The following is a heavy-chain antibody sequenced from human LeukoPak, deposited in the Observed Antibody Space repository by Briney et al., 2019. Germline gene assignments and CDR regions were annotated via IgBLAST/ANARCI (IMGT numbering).Heavy chain of an antibody. V-gene: IGHV4-59*12. CDR2: IYYSGST. D-gene: IGHD2-2*01. Sequence: SETLSLTCTVSGGSISSYYWSWIRQPPGKGLEWIGYIYYSGSTNYNPSLKSRVTISVDTSKNQFSLKLSSVTAADTAVYYCAREVVGAAMGGYYFDYWGQGTLVTVSS. CDR1: GGSISSYY. J-gene: IGHJ4*02. CDR3: AREVVGAAMGGYYFDY.